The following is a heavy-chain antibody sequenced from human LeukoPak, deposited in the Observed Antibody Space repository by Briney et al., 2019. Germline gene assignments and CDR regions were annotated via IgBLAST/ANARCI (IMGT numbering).Heavy chain of an antibody. V-gene: IGHV4-4*07. J-gene: IGHJ3*02. CDR2: IYTSGST. CDR1: GGSISSYY. Sequence: ETLSLTCTVSGGSISSYYWSWIRQPAGKGLEWIGRIYTSGSTNYNPSLKSRVTMSVDTSKNQFSLKLSSVTAADTAVYYCARDVSRELPEDAFDIWGQGTMVTVSS. CDR3: ARDVSRELPEDAFDI. D-gene: IGHD1-26*01.